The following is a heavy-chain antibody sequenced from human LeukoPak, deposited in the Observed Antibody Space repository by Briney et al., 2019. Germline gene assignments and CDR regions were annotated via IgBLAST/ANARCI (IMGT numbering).Heavy chain of an antibody. CDR1: GYSISSGYY. D-gene: IGHD6-19*01. CDR2: IYYSGST. Sequence: PSETLSLTCTVSGYSISSGYYWGWIRQPPGKGLEWIGSIYYSGSTYYNPSLKSRVTISVDTSKNQFSLKLSSVTAADTAVYYCARGIAVAGSDYWGQGTLVTVSS. CDR3: ARGIAVAGSDY. V-gene: IGHV4-38-2*02. J-gene: IGHJ4*02.